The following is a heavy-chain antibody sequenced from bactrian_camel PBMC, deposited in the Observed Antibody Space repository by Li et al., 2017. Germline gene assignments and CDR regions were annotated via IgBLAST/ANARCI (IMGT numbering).Heavy chain of an antibody. CDR2: INSAGGTT. J-gene: IGHJ4*01. CDR1: GFMFSSYW. V-gene: IGHV3S1*01. D-gene: IGHD3*01. Sequence: HVQLVESGGGLVQPGGSLRLSCAASGFMFSSYWMYWVRQVSGKGLEWVSIINSAGGTTYYADSVKGRFTVSGDNAKNTVYLQMSGLKSEDSAMYYCAAEPCFGSYCTEKYCYRRLARGEPWFSGQGTQVTVS.